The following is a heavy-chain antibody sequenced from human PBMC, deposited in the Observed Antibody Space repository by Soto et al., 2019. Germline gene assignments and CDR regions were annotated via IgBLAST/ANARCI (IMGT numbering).Heavy chain of an antibody. Sequence: EVQLVESGGGFVQPGGSLRLSCAVSGFTLSSYWMLWVRQAPGKGLVWVSRINTNGSFTNYSDSVKGRFTVSRDNARNTLYLQMNTLRAEDTAVYYCAREHYASGTYWGQGTLVTVSS. V-gene: IGHV3-74*01. CDR3: AREHYASGTY. CDR2: INTNGSFT. CDR1: GFTLSSYW. D-gene: IGHD3-10*01. J-gene: IGHJ4*02.